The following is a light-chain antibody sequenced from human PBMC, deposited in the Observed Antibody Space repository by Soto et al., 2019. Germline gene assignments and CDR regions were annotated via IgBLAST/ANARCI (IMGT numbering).Light chain of an antibody. CDR3: QRYDDAPLT. V-gene: IGKV1-27*01. J-gene: IGKJ4*01. CDR2: SAS. CDR1: QGISNY. Sequence: DIQMTQSPSSLSASVGDRVTMTCRASQGISNYLVWYQQQPGKVPKLLIYSASTLHSGVPSRFSGSGSGTDFTLTISRLQPEDVGTYYCQRYDDAPLTFGGGTKVEIK.